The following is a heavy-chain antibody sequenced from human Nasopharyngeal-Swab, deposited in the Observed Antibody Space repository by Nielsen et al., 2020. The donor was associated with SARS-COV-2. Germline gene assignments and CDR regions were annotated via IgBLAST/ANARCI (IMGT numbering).Heavy chain of an antibody. CDR3: TRCGGSCYTGKDY. CDR2: IRSKGNSYAT. Sequence: GESLKISCAASGFIFSDSAIHWVRQASGKGLEWVGRIRSKGNSYATAYAASVKGRFTISRDDSKNTAYLQMNSLITEDTAVYYCTRCGGSCYTGKDYWGQGTQVTVSS. J-gene: IGHJ4*02. D-gene: IGHD2-15*01. CDR1: GFIFSDSA. V-gene: IGHV3-73*01.